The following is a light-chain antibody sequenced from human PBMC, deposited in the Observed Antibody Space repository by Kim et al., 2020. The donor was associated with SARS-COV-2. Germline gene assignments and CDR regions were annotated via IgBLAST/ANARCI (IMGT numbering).Light chain of an antibody. Sequence: DIQMTQSPSSLSASVGDRVTITCRASQSISSYLNWYQQKLGKAPKLLIYAASSLQSGVPSRFSGSGSGTDFTLTISSLQPEDSATYYCQQSYTTPFTFGPGTKVDIK. CDR3: QQSYTTPFT. V-gene: IGKV1-39*01. J-gene: IGKJ3*01. CDR1: QSISSY. CDR2: AAS.